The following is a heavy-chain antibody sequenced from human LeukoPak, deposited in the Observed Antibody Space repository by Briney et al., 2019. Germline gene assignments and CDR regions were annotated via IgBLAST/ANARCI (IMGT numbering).Heavy chain of an antibody. Sequence: ASVKVSCKASGYTFTSYDINWVRQATGQGLEWMGWMNPNSGNTGYAQKFQGRVTMTRNTSISTAYMELSSLRSEDTAVYYCARVSSIAALYYYGMDVRGQGTTVTVSS. J-gene: IGHJ6*02. CDR3: ARVSSIAALYYYGMDV. D-gene: IGHD6-6*01. V-gene: IGHV1-8*01. CDR2: MNPNSGNT. CDR1: GYTFTSYD.